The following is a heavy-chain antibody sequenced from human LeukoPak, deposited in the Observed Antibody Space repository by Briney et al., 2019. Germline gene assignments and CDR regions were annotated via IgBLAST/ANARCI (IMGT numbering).Heavy chain of an antibody. CDR2: INHSGST. J-gene: IGHJ5*02. CDR1: GGSFSGYY. V-gene: IGHV4-34*01. Sequence: PSETLSLTCAVYGGSFSGYYWSWIRQPPGKGLEWIGEINHSGSTNYNPSLKSRVTISVDTSKNQFSLKLSSVTAADTAVYYCARGIIGSGGRKYNWFDPWGQGTLVTVSS. D-gene: IGHD2-15*01. CDR3: ARGIIGSGGRKYNWFDP.